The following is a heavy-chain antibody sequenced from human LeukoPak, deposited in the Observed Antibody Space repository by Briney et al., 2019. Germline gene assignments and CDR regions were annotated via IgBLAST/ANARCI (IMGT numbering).Heavy chain of an antibody. V-gene: IGHV4-39*01. CDR1: GGSISSSSYY. J-gene: IGHJ4*02. CDR3: ARGDYDGIGY. Sequence: PSETLSLTCTVSGGSISSSSYYWGWIRQPPGKGLEWIGSIYYSGSTYYNPSLKSRVTISVDTSKNQFSLKLSSVTPEDTAVYYCARGDYDGIGYWGQGTLVTVSS. D-gene: IGHD3-16*01. CDR2: IYYSGST.